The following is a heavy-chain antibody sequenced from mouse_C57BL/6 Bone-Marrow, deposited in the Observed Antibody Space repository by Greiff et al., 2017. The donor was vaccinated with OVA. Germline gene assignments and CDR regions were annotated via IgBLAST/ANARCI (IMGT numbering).Heavy chain of an antibody. CDR1: GYSITSDY. D-gene: IGHD1-1*01. V-gene: IGHV3-8*01. J-gene: IGHJ2*01. CDR3: ARVPPSCYGSSY. Sequence: EVKLMESGPGLAKPSQTLSLTCSVTGYSITSDYWNWIRKFPGNKLEYMGYISYSGSTYYNPSLKSRISITRDTSKNQYYLQLNSVTTQDTATYSCARVPPSCYGSSYWGQGTTLTVSS. CDR2: ISYSGST.